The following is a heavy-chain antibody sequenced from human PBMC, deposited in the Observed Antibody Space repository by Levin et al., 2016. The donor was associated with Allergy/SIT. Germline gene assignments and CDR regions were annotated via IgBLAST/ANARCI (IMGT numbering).Heavy chain of an antibody. CDR1: GYTFTSYA. J-gene: IGHJ4*02. CDR3: ARARGGSTSRLYFDY. Sequence: ASVKVSCKASGYTFTSYAMHWVRQAPGQGLSGWDGSTLAMGNTKYSQKFQGRVTITRDTSASTAYMELSSLRSEDTAVYYCARARGGSTSRLYFDYWGQGTLVTVSS. CDR2: STLAMGNT. D-gene: IGHD2-2*01. V-gene: IGHV1-3*01.